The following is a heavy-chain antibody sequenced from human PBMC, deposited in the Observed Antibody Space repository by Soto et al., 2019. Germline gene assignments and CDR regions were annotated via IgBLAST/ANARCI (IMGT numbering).Heavy chain of an antibody. Sequence: QVQLQESGPGLVKPSETLSLTCTVSGGSISSYYWSWIRQPPGKGLEWIGYIYYSGSTNYNPSLKSRVTISVDTSKNQFSLKLSSVTAADTAVYYCARGRGTVGDFDYWGQGTLVTVSS. CDR1: GGSISSYY. CDR3: ARGRGTVGDFDY. CDR2: IYYSGST. J-gene: IGHJ4*02. D-gene: IGHD3-16*01. V-gene: IGHV4-59*01.